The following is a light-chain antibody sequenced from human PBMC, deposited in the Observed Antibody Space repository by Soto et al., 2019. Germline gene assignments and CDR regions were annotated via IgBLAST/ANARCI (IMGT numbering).Light chain of an antibody. CDR2: DAS. CDR1: SSDVGGYNY. V-gene: IGLV2-14*01. Sequence: QSVLTQPASVSGSPGQSITISCTGTSSDVGGYNYVSWYQQHPGKAPKLMIYDASNRPSGVSNRFSDSKSGNTASLTVSGLQAEDEADYYCSSYTSSNTLVFGTGTKLTVL. CDR3: SSYTSSNTLV. J-gene: IGLJ1*01.